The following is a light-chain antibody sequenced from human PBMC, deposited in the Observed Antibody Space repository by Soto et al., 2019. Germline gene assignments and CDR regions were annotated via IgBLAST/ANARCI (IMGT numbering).Light chain of an antibody. CDR1: GSNVGGYNF. CDR2: DVS. J-gene: IGLJ2*01. Sequence: QSALTQPASVSGSHGQSITISCTGTGSNVGGYNFVSWFQHHPGKAPKLIIFDVSSRPSGVSDRFSGSKSGNTASLTISGLQAEDEADYYCSSYTTSSTYLFGGGTKLIVL. V-gene: IGLV2-14*03. CDR3: SSYTTSSTYL.